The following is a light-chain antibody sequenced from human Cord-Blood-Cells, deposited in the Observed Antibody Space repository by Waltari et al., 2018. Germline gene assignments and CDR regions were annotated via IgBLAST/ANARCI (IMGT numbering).Light chain of an antibody. J-gene: IGKJ1*01. CDR3: QQYNSYSP. V-gene: IGKV1-5*03. CDR2: KAS. CDR1: QSISSW. Sequence: DIQMTQSPSTLSASVGDRVTITCRASQSISSWLAWYQQKPGKAPKLLIYKASSLESGVPSRFSGSGSGTEFILTISSLQPDDFATYYCQQYNSYSPVGQGTKVEIK.